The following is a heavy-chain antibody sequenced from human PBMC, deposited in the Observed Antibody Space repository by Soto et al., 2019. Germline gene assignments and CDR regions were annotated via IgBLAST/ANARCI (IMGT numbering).Heavy chain of an antibody. CDR2: IRYDRSNK. CDR1: GYTFSNYG. V-gene: IGHV3-30-3*01. Sequence: GGPMRVSCEASGYTFSNYGMSWVRQAPGKGLEWVGIIRYDRSNKYYADKLKGRVTISRDNSTNTLDMQMNSLRADDTAVYYRARVFFGTCCSTFDYWGQGTLVTVSS. J-gene: IGHJ4*02. D-gene: IGHD2-21*02. CDR3: ARVFFGTCCSTFDY.